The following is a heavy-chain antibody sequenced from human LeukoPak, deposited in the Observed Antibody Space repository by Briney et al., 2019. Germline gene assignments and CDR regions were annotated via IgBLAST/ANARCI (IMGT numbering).Heavy chain of an antibody. V-gene: IGHV3-33*06. CDR3: AKDAERGFDFSNSLQS. CDR1: GFTFSHYA. J-gene: IGHJ4*02. Sequence: PGRSLRLSCTTSGFTFSHYAMHWVRQAPGKGPEWVAVIWNDGSDKYYGDSVKGRFTISRDNSKKTVYLQLSSLRVEDTAVYYCAKDAERGFDFSNSLQSWGQGTLVTVSS. CDR2: IWNDGSDK. D-gene: IGHD4-11*01.